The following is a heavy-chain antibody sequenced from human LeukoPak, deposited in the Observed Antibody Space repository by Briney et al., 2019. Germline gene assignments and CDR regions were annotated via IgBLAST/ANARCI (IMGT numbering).Heavy chain of an antibody. CDR2: ISSSGGGT. CDR1: GLTFKSYA. V-gene: IGHV3-23*01. CDR3: AKVMIAFNAFDY. D-gene: IGHD3-22*01. Sequence: GGSLRLSCAASGLTFKSYAMTWVRQAPGKGLEWASTISSSGGGTFYADSVKGRFTISRDNSKNTLYLQMNSLTVEDTAVYYCAKVMIAFNAFDYWGQGTLVTVSS. J-gene: IGHJ4*02.